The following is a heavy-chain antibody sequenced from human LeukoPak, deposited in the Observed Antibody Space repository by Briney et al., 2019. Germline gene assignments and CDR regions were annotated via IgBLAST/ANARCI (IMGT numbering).Heavy chain of an antibody. D-gene: IGHD6-6*01. CDR2: ISDDGTNK. Sequence: PGRSLRLSCAASGFTFSSYDMHWVRQAPAKGLEWVARISDDGTNKYYVDSVKGRVTISRDNSKNTLFLQMNSLRAEDTAVYYCAKDSSSSNYYYGMDVWGQGTTVTVSS. CDR3: AKDSSSSNYYYGMDV. J-gene: IGHJ6*02. V-gene: IGHV3-30*18. CDR1: GFTFSSYD.